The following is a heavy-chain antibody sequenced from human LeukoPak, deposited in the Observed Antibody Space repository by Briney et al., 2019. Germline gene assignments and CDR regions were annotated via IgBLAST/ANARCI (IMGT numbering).Heavy chain of an antibody. CDR1: GFTFSSSA. J-gene: IGHJ4*02. CDR3: ARGSNYGLY. Sequence: GGSLRLSCAASGFTFSSSAMSWVRQAPGKGLEWVSVIYSAGSTYYADSVKGRFTISRDNSKNTLYLQMNSLRAEDTAVYYCARGSNYGLYWGQGTLVTVSS. D-gene: IGHD5-18*01. V-gene: IGHV3-53*01. CDR2: IYSAGST.